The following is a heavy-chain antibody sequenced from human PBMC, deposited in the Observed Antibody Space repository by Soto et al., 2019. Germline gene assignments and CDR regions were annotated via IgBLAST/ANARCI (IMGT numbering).Heavy chain of an antibody. V-gene: IGHV3-48*03. CDR3: ARSPNHYDFWSGYYPIYYYYGMDV. CDR2: ISSSGSTI. J-gene: IGHJ6*02. Sequence: VQLVESGGGLVQPGGSLRLSCAASGFTFSSYEMNWVRQAPGKGLEWVSYISSSGSTIYYADSVKGRFTISRDNAKNSLYLQMNSLRAEDTAVYYCARSPNHYDFWSGYYPIYYYYGMDVWGQGTTVTVSS. CDR1: GFTFSSYE. D-gene: IGHD3-3*01.